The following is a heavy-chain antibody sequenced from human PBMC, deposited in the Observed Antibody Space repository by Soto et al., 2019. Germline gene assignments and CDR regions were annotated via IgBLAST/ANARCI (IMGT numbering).Heavy chain of an antibody. D-gene: IGHD2-2*01. CDR1: GGTFSSYA. CDR3: ARDLVAAMFLGMDV. V-gene: IGHV1-69*12. CDR2: LIPIFGTA. Sequence: QVQLVQSGAEVKKPGSSVKVSCKASGGTFSSYAISWVRQAPGQGLEWMGGLIPIFGTANYAQKFQGIVRITADESTSTAYMELSSLRSEDTAVYYCARDLVAAMFLGMDVWGQGTTVTVSS. J-gene: IGHJ6*02.